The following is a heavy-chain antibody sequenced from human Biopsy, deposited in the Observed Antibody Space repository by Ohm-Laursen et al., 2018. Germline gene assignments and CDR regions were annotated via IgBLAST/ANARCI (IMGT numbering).Heavy chain of an antibody. Sequence: GGSVKVSCKASGYTFSGYYMHWARQAPGQGLEWMGWVNPDSGVTNYAQKFQGRVTMTRDTSISTAYMELSRLGSDDTAVYYCARDKYRSWNYFDNWGQGSLVTVSS. J-gene: IGHJ4*02. CDR3: ARDKYRSWNYFDN. D-gene: IGHD6-19*01. V-gene: IGHV1-2*02. CDR2: VNPDSGVT. CDR1: GYTFSGYY.